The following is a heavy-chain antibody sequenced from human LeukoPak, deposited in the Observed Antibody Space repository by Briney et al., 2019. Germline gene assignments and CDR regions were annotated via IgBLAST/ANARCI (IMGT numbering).Heavy chain of an antibody. V-gene: IGHV1-46*01. CDR2: INPSGGST. CDR1: GYTFTSYY. D-gene: IGHD4-17*01. J-gene: IGHJ4*02. CDR3: ARGGPNYGDYGPNFDY. Sequence: ASVKVSCKASGYTFTSYYMHWVRQAPGQGLEWMGIINPSGGSTSYAQKFQGRATMTRDMSTSTVYMELSSLRSEDTAVYYCARGGPNYGDYGPNFDYWGQGTLVTVSS.